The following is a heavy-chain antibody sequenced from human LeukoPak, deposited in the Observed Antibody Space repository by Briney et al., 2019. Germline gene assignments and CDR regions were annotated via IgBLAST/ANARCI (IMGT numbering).Heavy chain of an antibody. J-gene: IGHJ3*02. D-gene: IGHD2-21*02. V-gene: IGHV4-39*01. CDR3: ARRGYCGGDCYFDAFDI. Sequence: PSETRSLTCTVAGGSISSSSYYWGWIRHPPGKGLEWTGSIYYSGSTYYNPSLKSRVTISVDTSKNQFSLKLSSVTAADTAVYYCARRGYCGGDCYFDAFDIWGQGTMVTVSS. CDR1: GGSISSSSYY. CDR2: IYYSGST.